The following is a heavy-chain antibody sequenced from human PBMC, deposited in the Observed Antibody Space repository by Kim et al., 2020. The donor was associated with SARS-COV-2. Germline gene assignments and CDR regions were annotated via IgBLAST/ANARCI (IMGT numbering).Heavy chain of an antibody. CDR3: ARDLTVSTRGFDY. J-gene: IGHJ4*02. CDR1: GLTFSDYW. Sequence: GGSLRLSCATSGLTFSDYWMSWVRQAPGKGLEWVANIRQDGGETNYVDSVKGRFTISRDNAKNSLYLQMNSLRADDTAVYYCARDLTVSTRGFDYWGQGTLVTVSS. D-gene: IGHD4-17*01. V-gene: IGHV3-7*03. CDR2: IRQDGGET.